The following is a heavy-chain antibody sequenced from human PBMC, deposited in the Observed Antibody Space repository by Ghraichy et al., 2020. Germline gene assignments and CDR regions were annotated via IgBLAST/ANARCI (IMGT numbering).Heavy chain of an antibody. CDR3: AKDRYRYGDSDF. V-gene: IGHV3-30*02. CDR2: IRNDGSNQ. J-gene: IGHJ4*02. D-gene: IGHD4-17*01. Sequence: SCAASGFTFTTYGMHWVRQAPGKGLEWVAFIRNDGSNQNYPDSVKGRFTISRDNSKNTLYLQMNSLRIEDTAVYYCAKDRYRYGDSDFWGQGTLVIVSS. CDR1: GFTFTTYG.